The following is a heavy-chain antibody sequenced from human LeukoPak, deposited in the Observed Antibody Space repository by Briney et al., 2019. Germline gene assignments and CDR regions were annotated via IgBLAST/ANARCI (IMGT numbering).Heavy chain of an antibody. Sequence: SVKVSCKASGGTFSSYAISWVRQAPGQGLEWMGGIIPIFGTANYAQKFQGGVTITADESTSTAYMELSSLRSEDTAVYYCARDPNDYYYGMDVWGQGTTVTVSS. V-gene: IGHV1-69*13. J-gene: IGHJ6*02. CDR3: ARDPNDYYYGMDV. CDR1: GGTFSSYA. D-gene: IGHD1-1*01. CDR2: IIPIFGTA.